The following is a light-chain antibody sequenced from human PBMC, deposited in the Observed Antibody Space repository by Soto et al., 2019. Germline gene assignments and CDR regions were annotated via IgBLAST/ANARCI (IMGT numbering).Light chain of an antibody. J-gene: IGKJ3*01. CDR2: GAS. Sequence: EIVFTQSPGTLSFSPGERATLSCRASQSVSSSYLAWYQQKPGQAPRLLIYGASSRATGIPDRFSGSGSGTDFTLTISRLEPEDFAVYYCQRYGSSPSFGPGTKVDIK. CDR3: QRYGSSPS. CDR1: QSVSSSY. V-gene: IGKV3-20*01.